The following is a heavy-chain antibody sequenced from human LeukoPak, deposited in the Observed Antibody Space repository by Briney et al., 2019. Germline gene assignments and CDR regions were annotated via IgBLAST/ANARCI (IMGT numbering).Heavy chain of an antibody. V-gene: IGHV3-21*01. CDR2: ISSSSSYI. CDR1: GFTFSSYS. CDR3: ARSAWELGPFDY. D-gene: IGHD1-26*01. Sequence: TGGSLRLSCAASGFTFSSYSMNWVRQAPGKGLEWVSSISSSSSYIYYADSMKGRFTISRDNAKNSLYLQMNSLRAEDTAVYYCARSAWELGPFDYWGQGTLVTVSS. J-gene: IGHJ4*02.